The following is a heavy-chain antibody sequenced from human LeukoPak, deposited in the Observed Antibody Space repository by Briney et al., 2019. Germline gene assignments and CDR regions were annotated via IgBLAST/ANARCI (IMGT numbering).Heavy chain of an antibody. V-gene: IGHV3-48*04. CDR2: ISTSSSTSSTI. J-gene: IGHJ4*02. CDR1: GFTFSSYS. D-gene: IGHD3-10*01. CDR3: ASGNPPQYYYDSG. Sequence: GGSLRLSCAASGFTFSSYSMNWVRQAPGKGLEWVSYISTSSSTSSTIYYADSVKGRFTISRDNAKNSLYLQMNSLRAEDTAVYYCASGNPPQYYYDSGGGQGTLVTVSS.